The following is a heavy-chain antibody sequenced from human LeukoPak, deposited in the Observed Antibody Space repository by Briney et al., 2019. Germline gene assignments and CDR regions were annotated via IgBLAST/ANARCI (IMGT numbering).Heavy chain of an antibody. CDR2: IRYDGSNK. Sequence: GGSLRLSCAASGFTFSSYGMHWVRHAPGKWLEWVAFIRYDGSNKYYADSVKGRFTISRDNSKNTLYLQMNSLRAEDTAVYYCAKGHSSGFGYYFDYWGQGTLVTVSS. V-gene: IGHV3-30*02. J-gene: IGHJ4*02. D-gene: IGHD3-22*01. CDR3: AKGHSSGFGYYFDY. CDR1: GFTFSSYG.